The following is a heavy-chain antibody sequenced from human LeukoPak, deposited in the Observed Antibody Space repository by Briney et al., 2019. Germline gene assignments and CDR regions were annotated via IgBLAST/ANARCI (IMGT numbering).Heavy chain of an antibody. CDR3: ARDSRGGWSGYFDL. D-gene: IGHD6-19*01. J-gene: IGHJ4*02. CDR1: GFIFRNYG. CDR2: IWHDGSAE. V-gene: IGHV3-33*07. Sequence: GGSLRLSCAASGFIFRNYGMYWVRQAPGKGLEWVAVIWHDGSAEFYADSVKGRFSISSDDSKNTVYLQMNSLRVEDTALYYCARDSRGGWSGYFDLWGQGIVVTVSS.